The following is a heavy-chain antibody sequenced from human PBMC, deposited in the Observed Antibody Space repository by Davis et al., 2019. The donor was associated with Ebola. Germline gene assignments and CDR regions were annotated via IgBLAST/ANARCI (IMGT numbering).Heavy chain of an antibody. V-gene: IGHV3-21*01. J-gene: IGHJ6*02. CDR2: ISSDSDYI. CDR3: ARGAYSSSWLVEYYYGMDV. Sequence: GGSLRLSCAASGFTFSTYSMSWVRQAPGKGLEWVSSISSDSDYIYYADSAKGRFTISRDNAKNSLYLQMNSLRAEDTAVYYCARGAYSSSWLVEYYYGMDVWGQGTTVTVSS. CDR1: GFTFSTYS. D-gene: IGHD6-13*01.